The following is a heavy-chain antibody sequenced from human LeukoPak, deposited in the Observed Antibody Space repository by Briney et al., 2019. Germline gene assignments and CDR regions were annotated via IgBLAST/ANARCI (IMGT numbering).Heavy chain of an antibody. CDR3: ARDCMDDCYPD. Sequence: GGSLRLSCAASGFTVSSNYMSWVRQAPGKGLEWVSVIYSGSSTYYADSVKGRFTISRDNSKNTLYLQMNSLRAEDTAVYYCARDCMDDCYPDWGQGTLVTVSS. CDR1: GFTVSSNY. V-gene: IGHV3-53*01. J-gene: IGHJ1*01. CDR2: IYSGSST. D-gene: IGHD2-21*02.